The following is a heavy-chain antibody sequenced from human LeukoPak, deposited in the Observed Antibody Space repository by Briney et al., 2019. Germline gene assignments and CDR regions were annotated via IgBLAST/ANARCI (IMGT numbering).Heavy chain of an antibody. D-gene: IGHD3-3*01. CDR2: ITSSSSYI. CDR3: ARVSGYYNWFDP. V-gene: IGHV3-21*01. J-gene: IGHJ5*02. Sequence: GGSLRLSCAVSGFTFSSYTMNWVRQAPGKGLEWVSSITSSSSYIYYVDSVKGRFTVSRDNAKNSLYLQMNSLRAEDTAVYYCARVSGYYNWFDPWGQGTLVTVSS. CDR1: GFTFSSYT.